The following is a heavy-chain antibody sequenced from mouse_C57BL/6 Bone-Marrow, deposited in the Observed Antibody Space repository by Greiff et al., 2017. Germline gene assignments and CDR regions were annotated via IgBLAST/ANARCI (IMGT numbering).Heavy chain of an antibody. CDR2: IDPSDSYT. Sequence: QVQLQQPGAELVMPGASVKLSCKASGYTFTSYWMHWVKQRPGQGLEWIGEIDPSDSYTNYNQKFKGKSTLTVDKSSSTAYMQLSSLTSEDSAVYYCARAYYDFLFAYWGQGTLVTVSA. CDR1: GYTFTSYW. CDR3: ARAYYDFLFAY. J-gene: IGHJ3*01. D-gene: IGHD2-4*01. V-gene: IGHV1-69*01.